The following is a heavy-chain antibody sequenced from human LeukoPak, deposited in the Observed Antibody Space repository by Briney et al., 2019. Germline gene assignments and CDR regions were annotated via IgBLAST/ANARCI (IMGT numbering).Heavy chain of an antibody. Sequence: PGGSLRLSCAASGFTFSSYAMSGVRQAPGKGREWGSAISGSGGSTYYADSVKGRFTISRDNSKNTLYLQMNSLRAEDTAVYYCAKSPLDIVLVVYAKYYFDYWGQGTLVTVSS. V-gene: IGHV3-23*01. J-gene: IGHJ4*02. CDR1: GFTFSSYA. CDR2: ISGSGGST. D-gene: IGHD2-8*02. CDR3: AKSPLDIVLVVYAKYYFDY.